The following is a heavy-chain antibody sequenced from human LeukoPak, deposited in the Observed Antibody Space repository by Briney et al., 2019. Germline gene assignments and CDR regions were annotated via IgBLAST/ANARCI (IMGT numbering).Heavy chain of an antibody. CDR3: ARNGRQLLFDRNWFDP. CDR2: ISAYNGNT. J-gene: IGHJ5*02. V-gene: IGHV1-18*01. Sequence: ASVKVSCKASGYTFTSYGIRWVRQAPGQGLEWMGWISAYNGNTNYAQKLQGRVTMTTDTSTSTAYMELRSLRSDDTAVYYCARNGRQLLFDRNWFDPWGQGTLVTVSS. CDR1: GYTFTSYG. D-gene: IGHD2-2*01.